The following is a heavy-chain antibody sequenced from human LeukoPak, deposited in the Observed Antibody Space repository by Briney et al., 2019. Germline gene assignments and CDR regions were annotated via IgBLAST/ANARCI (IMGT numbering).Heavy chain of an antibody. D-gene: IGHD3-3*01. V-gene: IGHV1-69*05. CDR1: GGTFSSYA. CDR2: IIPIFGTA. CDR3: ARDSYDFWSGYFPGGAYYYYMDV. J-gene: IGHJ6*03. Sequence: GRSVKLSCTASGGTFSSYAISWVRQAPGQGLESMGGIIPIFGTANYAQTFPGRVTMTRDMSTNTIYMELSSLRSEDTAVYYCARDSYDFWSGYFPGGAYYYYMDVWGKGSTVTVSS.